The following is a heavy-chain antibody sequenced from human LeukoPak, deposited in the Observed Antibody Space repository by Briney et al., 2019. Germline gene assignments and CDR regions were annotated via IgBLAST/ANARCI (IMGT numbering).Heavy chain of an antibody. CDR2: IYYSGST. J-gene: IGHJ4*02. V-gene: IGHV4-39*01. Sequence: SETLSLTCTVSGGSISSSSYYWGWIRQPPGKGLEWIGSIYYSGSTYYNPSLKSRVTISVDTSKNQFSLKLSSVTAADTAVYYCARRVLTGSIDYWGQGTLVTVSS. D-gene: IGHD3-9*01. CDR1: GGSISSSSYY. CDR3: ARRVLTGSIDY.